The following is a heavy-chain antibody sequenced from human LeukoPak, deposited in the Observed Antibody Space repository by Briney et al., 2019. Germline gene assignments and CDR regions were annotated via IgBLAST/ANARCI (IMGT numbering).Heavy chain of an antibody. CDR3: ARDGPQAGLYFDY. V-gene: IGHV3-7*05. Sequence: PGGSLRLSCAASGFTFSDFWMSWVRQAPGKGLEWVATINQAGNERYHVDSVKGRFTISRDNAKNSLYLQMNSLRAEDTAVYYCARDGPQAGLYFDYWGQGNLVPVSS. D-gene: IGHD6-19*01. J-gene: IGHJ4*02. CDR1: GFTFSDFW. CDR2: INQAGNER.